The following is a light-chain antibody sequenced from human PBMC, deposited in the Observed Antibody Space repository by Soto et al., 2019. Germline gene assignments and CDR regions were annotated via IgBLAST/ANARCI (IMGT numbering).Light chain of an antibody. V-gene: IGLV2-14*03. CDR1: RSDIGAYDY. CDR2: DVS. CDR3: SSYTTSSLLV. Sequence: QSALTQPASMSGSPGQSITISCTGTRSDIGAYDYVSWYQQHPGTVPKLLIYDVSNRPSGVSNRFSGSKSGNTASLTISGLQPEDEADYYCSSYTTSSLLVFGTGTKVTVL. J-gene: IGLJ1*01.